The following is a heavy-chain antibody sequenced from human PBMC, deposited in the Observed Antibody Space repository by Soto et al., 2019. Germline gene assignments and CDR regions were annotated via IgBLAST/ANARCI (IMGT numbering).Heavy chain of an antibody. CDR2: ISGSGDTT. V-gene: IGHV3-23*01. Sequence: EAQILESGGGLVQPGGSLRLSCATSGFTFSRYPMTWVRQAPGKGLEWVSCISGSGDTTYYADAVKGRFTISRDNSKNTLYLQMNSLRAGDTAVYYCAPPGGTADNWGQGTLVTVSS. CDR3: APPGGTADN. CDR1: GFTFSRYP. D-gene: IGHD3-16*01. J-gene: IGHJ4*02.